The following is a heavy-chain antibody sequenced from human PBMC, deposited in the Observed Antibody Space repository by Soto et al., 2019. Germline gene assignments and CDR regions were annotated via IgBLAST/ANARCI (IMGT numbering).Heavy chain of an antibody. D-gene: IGHD6-13*01. J-gene: IGHJ5*02. CDR3: ARGGEGSSWGGDWFDP. V-gene: IGHV1-2*04. CDR2: INPNSGGT. CDR1: GYTFTGYY. Sequence: QVQLVQSGAEVKKPGASVKVSCKASGYTFTGYYMHWVRQAPGQGLEWMGWINPNSGGTNYAQKFQGWVTMTRDTSLSTAYMELSRLRSDDTAVYYCARGGEGSSWGGDWFDPWGQGTLVTVSS.